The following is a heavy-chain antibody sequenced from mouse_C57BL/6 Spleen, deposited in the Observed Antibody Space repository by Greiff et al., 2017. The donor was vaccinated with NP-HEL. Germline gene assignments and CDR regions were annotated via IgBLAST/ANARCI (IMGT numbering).Heavy chain of an antibody. D-gene: IGHD4-1*01. CDR1: GYTFTSYW. CDR2: LDPSDSYT. J-gene: IGHJ1*03. CDR3: ARRWDDWYFDV. Sequence: QVQLQQPGAELVMPGASVKLSCKASGYTFTSYWMHWVKQRPGQGLEWIGELDPSDSYTNYNQKFKGKSTLTVDKSSSTAYMQLSSLTSEDSAVYYCARRWDDWYFDVWGTGTTVTVSS. V-gene: IGHV1-69*01.